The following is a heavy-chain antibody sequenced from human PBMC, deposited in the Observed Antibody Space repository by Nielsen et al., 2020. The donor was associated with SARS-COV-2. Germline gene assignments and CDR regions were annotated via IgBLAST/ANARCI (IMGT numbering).Heavy chain of an antibody. CDR3: ARTVSWKWNDS. V-gene: IGHV3-53*01. CDR2: IDSGGST. Sequence: GESLKIFCAAFGFSVSSNYMSWVRQAPGKGLEWVSVIDSGGSTYYAGSVKGRFTIFRDKSKNTLDLQMNSLRAEDTAVYYCARTVSWKWNDSWGQGTLVTVSS. J-gene: IGHJ4*02. D-gene: IGHD1-26*01. CDR1: GFSVSSNY.